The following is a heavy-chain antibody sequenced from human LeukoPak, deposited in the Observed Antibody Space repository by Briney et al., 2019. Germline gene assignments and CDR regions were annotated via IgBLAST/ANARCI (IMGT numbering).Heavy chain of an antibody. CDR3: ARVLSKGPMVRGENWFDP. D-gene: IGHD3-10*01. V-gene: IGHV4-4*07. CDR1: GGSISSYY. J-gene: IGHJ5*02. CDR2: IYTSGST. Sequence: SETLSLTCTVSGGSISSYYWSWIRQPAGKGLEWIGHIYTSGSTNYNPSLKSRVTMSVDTSKNQFSLKLSSVTAADTAVYYCARVLSKGPMVRGENWFDPWGQGTLVTVSS.